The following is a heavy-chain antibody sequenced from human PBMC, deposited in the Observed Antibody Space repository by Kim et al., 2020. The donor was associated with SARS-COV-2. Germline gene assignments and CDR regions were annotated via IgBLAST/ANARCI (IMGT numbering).Heavy chain of an antibody. CDR2: IYYSGST. D-gene: IGHD6-19*01. CDR1: GGSISSSSYY. CDR3: ARHAGGGYSSGQYNWFDP. V-gene: IGHV4-39*01. J-gene: IGHJ5*02. Sequence: SETLSLTCTVSGGSISSSSYYWGWIRQPPGKGLEWIGSIYYSGSTYYNPSLKSRVTISVDTSKNQFSLKLSSVTAADTAVYYCARHAGGGYSSGQYNWFDPWGQGTLVTVSS.